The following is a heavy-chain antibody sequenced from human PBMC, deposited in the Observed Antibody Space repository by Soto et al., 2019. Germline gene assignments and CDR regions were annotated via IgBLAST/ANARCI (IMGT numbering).Heavy chain of an antibody. D-gene: IGHD6-19*01. CDR1: AFSFSDYA. J-gene: IGHJ5*02. V-gene: IGHV3-23*01. CDR3: AKAPTRQWLLSFWFEL. Sequence: GSLRISCVASAFSFSDYAMCWVRQAPGKGLEWVATITSSGRYTYYADSVKGRFTISRDNSKNTLFLQMRSMRADDTAMFYCAKAPTRQWLLSFWFELWGQGTPVTVSS. CDR2: ITSSGRYT.